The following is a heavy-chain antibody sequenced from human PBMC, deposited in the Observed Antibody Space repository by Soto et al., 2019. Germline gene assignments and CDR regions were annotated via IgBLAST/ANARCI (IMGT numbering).Heavy chain of an antibody. J-gene: IGHJ4*02. Sequence: PGGSLRLSCAASGFTFSSYWMHWVRQAPGKGLVWVSRINSDGSSTSYADSVKGRFTISRDNAKNTLYLQMNSLRVEDTAVYYCARDTPLSDSGPHFDYWGQGTRVTVS. CDR1: GFTFSSYW. CDR2: INSDGSST. V-gene: IGHV3-74*01. D-gene: IGHD3-10*01. CDR3: ARDTPLSDSGPHFDY.